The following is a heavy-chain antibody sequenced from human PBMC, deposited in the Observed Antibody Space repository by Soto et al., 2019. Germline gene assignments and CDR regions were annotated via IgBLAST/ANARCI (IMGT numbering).Heavy chain of an antibody. CDR1: GGSFSGYY. J-gene: IGHJ4*02. CDR2: INHSGST. CDR3: ARESRVFYGSGSYYGY. V-gene: IGHV4-34*01. D-gene: IGHD3-10*01. Sequence: SETLSLTCAVYGGSFSGYYWSWIRQPPGKGLEWIGEINHSGSTNYNPSLKSRVTISVDTSKNQFSLKLSSVTAADTAVYYCARESRVFYGSGSYYGYWGQGTLVTVSS.